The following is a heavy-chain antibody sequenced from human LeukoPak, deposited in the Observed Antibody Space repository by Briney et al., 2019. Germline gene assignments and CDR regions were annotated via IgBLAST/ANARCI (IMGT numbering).Heavy chain of an antibody. CDR2: ISGSGGST. J-gene: IGHJ4*02. Sequence: GGSLGLSCAASGFTFSSYAMSWVRQAPGKGLEWVSAISGSGGSTYYADSVKGRFTISRDNSKNTLYLQMNSLRAEDTAVYYCAKARLVSGYYFDYWGQGTLVTVSS. CDR1: GFTFSSYA. CDR3: AKARLVSGYYFDY. V-gene: IGHV3-23*01. D-gene: IGHD6-19*01.